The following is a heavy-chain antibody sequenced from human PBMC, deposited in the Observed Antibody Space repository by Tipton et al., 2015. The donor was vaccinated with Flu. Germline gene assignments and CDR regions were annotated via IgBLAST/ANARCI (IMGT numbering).Heavy chain of an antibody. V-gene: IGHV4-4*07. CDR1: GDSISSYY. Sequence: TLSLTCTVSGDSISSYYWSWIRQPAGKGLEWIGRIYTSGSTNYNASLKSRVTMSVDTSKNQFSLKLSSVTVADTAVYYCASDYLLGDLSFFDNWGQGTLVTVSS. CDR3: ASDYLLGDLSFFDN. J-gene: IGHJ4*02. CDR2: IYTSGST. D-gene: IGHD3-16*02.